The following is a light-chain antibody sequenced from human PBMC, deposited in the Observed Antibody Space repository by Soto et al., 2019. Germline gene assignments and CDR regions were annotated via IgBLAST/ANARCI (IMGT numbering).Light chain of an antibody. V-gene: IGKV3-20*01. J-gene: IGKJ2*01. Sequence: EIVLTQSPGTLSLSPGERATLSCRASQSVSSNYLAWYQQRPGRAPRLLIYGASSRPAGVPDRFSGSGSGTDFTLTISRLEPEDFAVYFCQQYGSSPYTFGQGTKLEIK. CDR1: QSVSSNY. CDR3: QQYGSSPYT. CDR2: GAS.